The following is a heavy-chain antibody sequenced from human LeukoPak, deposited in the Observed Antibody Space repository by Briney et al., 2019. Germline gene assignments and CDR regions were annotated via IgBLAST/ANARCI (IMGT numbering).Heavy chain of an antibody. Sequence: GGSLRLSCAASEFTFSAFWMSWVRQAPGKGLEWVSYISSSGSTIYYADSVKGRFTISRDNAKNSLYLQMNSLRAEDTAVYYCARDLTAPRNYYDSSGYFQNAFDIWGQGTMVTVSS. CDR3: ARDLTAPRNYYDSSGYFQNAFDI. D-gene: IGHD3-22*01. V-gene: IGHV3-11*01. CDR1: EFTFSAFW. CDR2: ISSSGSTI. J-gene: IGHJ3*02.